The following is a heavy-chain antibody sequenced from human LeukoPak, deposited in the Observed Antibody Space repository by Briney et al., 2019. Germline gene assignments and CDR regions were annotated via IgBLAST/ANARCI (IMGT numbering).Heavy chain of an antibody. CDR2: IHYSGIT. CDR1: DGSISSGSYY. J-gene: IGHJ5*01. D-gene: IGHD3-10*01. V-gene: IGHV4-39*01. Sequence: SETLSLTCTVSDGSISSGSYYWGWIRQPPGKGLEWIANIHYSGITYYNPSLKSRVTISVDTSKNQFSLKLTSVTAADTAFYYCARQPHEFDNWFDSWGQGTLVTVSS. CDR3: ARQPHEFDNWFDS.